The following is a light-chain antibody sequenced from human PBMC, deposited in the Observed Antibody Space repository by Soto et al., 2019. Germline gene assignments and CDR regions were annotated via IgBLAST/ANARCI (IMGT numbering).Light chain of an antibody. V-gene: IGKV3-20*01. J-gene: IGKJ5*01. Sequence: EVVLTHSPATLSLSPWEIATLCCRASQSVNRYLAWYQQKPGQAPRLLIYGASSRATGIPDRFSGSGSGTDFTLTISRLEPEDFAVYYCQQYGSSPITFGQGTRLEIK. CDR3: QQYGSSPIT. CDR1: QSVNRY. CDR2: GAS.